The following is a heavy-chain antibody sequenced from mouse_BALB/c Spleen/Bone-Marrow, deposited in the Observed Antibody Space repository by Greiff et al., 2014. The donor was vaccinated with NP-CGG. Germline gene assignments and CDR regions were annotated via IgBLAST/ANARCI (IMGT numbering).Heavy chain of an antibody. Sequence: VQLQQSGAELVRPGASVKLSCKASGYTFTGYWMNWVKQRPEQGLEWIGRIDPYDSETHYNQKFKDKAILTVDKSSSTAYMQLSSLTSEDSAVYDCARGRDYDVFSYWGQGTLVTVSA. V-gene: IGHV1-52*01. D-gene: IGHD2-4*01. J-gene: IGHJ3*01. CDR3: ARGRDYDVFSY. CDR1: GYTFTGYW. CDR2: IDPYDSET.